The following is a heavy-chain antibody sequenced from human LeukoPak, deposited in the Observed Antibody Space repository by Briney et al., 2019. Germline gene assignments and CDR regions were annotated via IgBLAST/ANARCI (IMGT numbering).Heavy chain of an antibody. J-gene: IGHJ6*02. D-gene: IGHD4-17*01. V-gene: IGHV3-66*01. Sequence: PGGSLRLSCAASGFTLSSNYMSWVRQAPGKGLEWVSVIYSGGRTYYTDSVKGRFTISRDNSKNTPYLQMNSLRAEDTAVYYCARDRDYGGNGPYYYYGMDVWGQGTTVTVSS. CDR2: IYSGGRT. CDR1: GFTLSSNY. CDR3: ARDRDYGGNGPYYYYGMDV.